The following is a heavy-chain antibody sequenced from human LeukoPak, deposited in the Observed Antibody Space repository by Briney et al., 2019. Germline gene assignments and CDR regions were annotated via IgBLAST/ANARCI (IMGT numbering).Heavy chain of an antibody. CDR2: IKQDGSEK. CDR3: AVSTVTYLDY. Sequence: PGGSLRLSCAASGFTFSSYSMSWVRQAPGKGLEWVANIKQDGSEKYYVDSVKGRFTISRDNAKNSLYLQMNSLRAEDTAVYYCAVSTVTYLDYWGQGTLVTVSS. D-gene: IGHD4-17*01. J-gene: IGHJ4*02. CDR1: GFTFSSYS. V-gene: IGHV3-7*01.